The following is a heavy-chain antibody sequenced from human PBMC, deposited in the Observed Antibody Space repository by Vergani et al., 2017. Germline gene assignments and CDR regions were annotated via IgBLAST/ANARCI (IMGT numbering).Heavy chain of an antibody. CDR3: ATMWEIIQNLRTDWYFDL. CDR2: ISSSSSTI. J-gene: IGHJ2*01. Sequence: EVQLVESGGGLVQPGGSPRLSCAASGFTFSSYSMNWVRQAPGKGLEWVSYISSSSSTIYYADSVKGRFTISRDNAKNSLFLQMNSLRDEDTAVYYCATMWEIIQNLRTDWYFDLWGRGTLVTVSS. V-gene: IGHV3-48*02. CDR1: GFTFSSYS. D-gene: IGHD1-26*01.